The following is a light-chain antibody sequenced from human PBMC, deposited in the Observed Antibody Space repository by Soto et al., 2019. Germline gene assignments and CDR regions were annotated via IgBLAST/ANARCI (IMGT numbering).Light chain of an antibody. CDR3: QQYGSSSWT. CDR2: GTS. J-gene: IGKJ1*01. V-gene: IGKV3-20*01. CDR1: QSVSSSY. Sequence: EIVLTQSPGTLSLSPGERATLSCRASQSVSSSYLAWYQQKPGQAPRLLIYGTSSRATAIPDRFSGSGSGTDFTLTISRLEPDDFAVYYCQQYGSSSWTFGQGTKV.